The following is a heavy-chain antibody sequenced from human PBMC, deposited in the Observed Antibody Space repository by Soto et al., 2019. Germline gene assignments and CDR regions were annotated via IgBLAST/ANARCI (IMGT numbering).Heavy chain of an antibody. V-gene: IGHV3-21*02. J-gene: IGHJ6*02. CDR3: AGRVAAGGGMDV. CDR1: GFNFSSHT. CDR2: ISSTSSYI. D-gene: IGHD6-13*01. Sequence: EVQVVESGGGLVKPGGSLRLSCAASGFNFSSHTMTWVPQPPGKGLEGVSSISSTSSYIHNADSVKGRFTISRDNAKNSLFLQMNSLRAEDTALYYCAGRVAAGGGMDVWGQGTTVSVSS.